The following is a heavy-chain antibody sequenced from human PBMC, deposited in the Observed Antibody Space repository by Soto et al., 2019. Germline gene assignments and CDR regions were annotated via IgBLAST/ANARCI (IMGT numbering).Heavy chain of an antibody. CDR1: GFTFISSW. Sequence: GSLRLSCAASGFTFISSWMIFFRHSPFKWLEWVANIKQDGSEKYYVDSVKGRFTISRDNAKNSLYLQMNSMRAEDTAVYYCAREINYVILTGYFKYYYYYYGMDVGGQGTTVTVS. D-gene: IGHD3-9*01. J-gene: IGHJ6*02. CDR2: IKQDGSEK. CDR3: AREINYVILTGYFKYYYYYYGMDV. V-gene: IGHV3-7*01.